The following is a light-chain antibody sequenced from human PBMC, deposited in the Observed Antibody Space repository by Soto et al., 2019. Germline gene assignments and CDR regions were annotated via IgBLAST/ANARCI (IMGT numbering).Light chain of an antibody. CDR1: QSIDHY. CDR2: SAS. CDR3: QQNYRTPYT. J-gene: IGKJ2*01. V-gene: IGKV1-39*01. Sequence: DIPMTQSPSPLSASVGDRVTIACRASQSIDHYLNWYQQKPGNAPKLLIYSASTLQSGVPSRFSGSGSGTDFTLTISSLQPEDFATYYCQQNYRTPYTFGQGTKLDIK.